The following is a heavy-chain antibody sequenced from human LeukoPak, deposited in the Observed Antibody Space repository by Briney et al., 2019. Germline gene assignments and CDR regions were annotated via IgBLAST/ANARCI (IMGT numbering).Heavy chain of an antibody. V-gene: IGHV3-7*01. Sequence: SGGSLRLSCAASGFTFSSYWMSWVRQAPGKGLEWVANIKQDGSEKYYVDSVKGRFTISRDNAKNSLHLQMNSLRAEDTAVYYCAREVYTQWRIRFLETYSPYYYYGMDVWGQGTTVTVSS. D-gene: IGHD3-3*01. J-gene: IGHJ6*02. CDR3: AREVYTQWRIRFLETYSPYYYYGMDV. CDR1: GFTFSSYW. CDR2: IKQDGSEK.